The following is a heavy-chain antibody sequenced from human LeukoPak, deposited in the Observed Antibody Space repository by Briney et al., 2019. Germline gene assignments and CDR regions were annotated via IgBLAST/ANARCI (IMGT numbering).Heavy chain of an antibody. J-gene: IGHJ4*02. D-gene: IGHD3-10*01. CDR3: ARGSGVLYFDY. CDR1: GGSLSGYY. Sequence: SETLSLTCAVYGGSLSGYYWSCIRQPPGKGMEWIGEINHSGSTNYNPSLKSRVTISVDTSKNNFSLKLSSVTAADTAVYYCARGSGVLYFDYWGQGTLVTVSS. V-gene: IGHV4-34*01. CDR2: INHSGST.